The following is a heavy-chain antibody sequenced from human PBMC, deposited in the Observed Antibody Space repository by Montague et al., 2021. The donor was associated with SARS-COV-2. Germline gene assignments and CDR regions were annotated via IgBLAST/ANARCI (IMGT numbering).Heavy chain of an antibody. V-gene: IGHV4-34*01. CDR2: IKQSGST. CDR3: ARGHLSASMIVVVFTSASYYFDY. J-gene: IGHJ4*02. CDR1: GGSFGDDH. D-gene: IGHD3-22*01. Sequence: SETLSLTCGVYGGSFGDDHWSWIRQPPGKGLEWIGDIKQSGSTNYNPSLKSRVTISVDTSKNQFSLKLTSVTAADTAVYFCARGHLSASMIVVVFTSASYYFDYWGQGAQVTVSS.